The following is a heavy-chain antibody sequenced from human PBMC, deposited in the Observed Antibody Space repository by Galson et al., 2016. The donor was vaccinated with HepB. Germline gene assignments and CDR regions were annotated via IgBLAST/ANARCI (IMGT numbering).Heavy chain of an antibody. V-gene: IGHV3-48*03. CDR2: ISSSGSTI. J-gene: IGHJ6*02. CDR3: ARDHVVVPAARGGDYYGMDV. Sequence: SLRLSCAASGFTFRSYEMNWVRQAPGKGLEWLSYISSSGSTIYYADSVKGRFTISRDNAKNSLYLQMNSLRAEDTAVYYCARDHVVVPAARGGDYYGMDVWGQGTTVTVSS. CDR1: GFTFRSYE. D-gene: IGHD2-2*01.